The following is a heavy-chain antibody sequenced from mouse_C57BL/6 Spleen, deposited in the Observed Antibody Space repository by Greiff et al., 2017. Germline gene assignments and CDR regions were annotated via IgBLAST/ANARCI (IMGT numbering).Heavy chain of an antibody. CDR1: GFTFSDYY. CDR3: ARDERGLFDY. V-gene: IGHV5-16*01. D-gene: IGHD3-3*01. CDR2: INYDGSST. Sequence: EVKLVESEGGLVQPGSSMTLSCTASGFTFSDYYMAWVRQVPEKGLEWVANINYDGSSTYYLDSLKSRFIISRDNAKNILYLQMSSLKSEDTATYYCARDERGLFDYWGQGTTLTVSS. J-gene: IGHJ2*01.